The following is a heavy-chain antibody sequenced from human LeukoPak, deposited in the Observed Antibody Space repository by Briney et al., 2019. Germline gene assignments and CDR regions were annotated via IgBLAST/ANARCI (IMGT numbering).Heavy chain of an antibody. Sequence: SETLSLTCAVYGGSFSGYYWSWIRQPPGKGLEWIGIIYYSGSTYYNPSLKSRVTISVDTSKNQFSLKLSSVTAADTAVFYCARYSSAWGGLNYWGQGTLVTVSS. J-gene: IGHJ4*02. D-gene: IGHD6-19*01. CDR2: IYYSGST. CDR1: GGSFSGYY. V-gene: IGHV4-34*01. CDR3: ARYSSAWGGLNY.